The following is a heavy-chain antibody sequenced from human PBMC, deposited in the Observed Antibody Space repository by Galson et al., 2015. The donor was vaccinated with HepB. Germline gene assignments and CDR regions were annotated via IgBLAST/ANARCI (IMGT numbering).Heavy chain of an antibody. Sequence: LRLSCAASRFALSNYGMTWVRQAPGKGLEWVSGVSVNGGSTYYADSVKGRFTISRDNSRNTLYLQMNSLRAEDTAVYYCARGSWRSYNYYYDYGTDVWGQGTTVTVSS. CDR2: VSVNGGST. CDR3: ARGSWRSYNYYYDYGTDV. V-gene: IGHV3-23*01. CDR1: RFALSNYG. J-gene: IGHJ6*01. D-gene: IGHD3-16*01.